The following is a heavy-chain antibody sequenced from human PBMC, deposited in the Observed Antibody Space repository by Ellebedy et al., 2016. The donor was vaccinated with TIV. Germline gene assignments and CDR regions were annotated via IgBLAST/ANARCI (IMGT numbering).Heavy chain of an antibody. CDR2: IIPIFGTT. D-gene: IGHD1-7*01. Sequence: AASVKVSCKASGGTFSGCTINWVRQAPGQGLEWMGDIIPIFGTTRNAQKFQHRVTITADESTGTAYMELSSLTSEDTAVYYCARYRGNYHAFDVWGQGTMVTVSS. V-gene: IGHV1-69*13. CDR1: GGTFSGCT. CDR3: ARYRGNYHAFDV. J-gene: IGHJ3*01.